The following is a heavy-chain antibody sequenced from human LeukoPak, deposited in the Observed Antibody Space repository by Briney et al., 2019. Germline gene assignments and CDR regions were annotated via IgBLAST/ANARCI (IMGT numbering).Heavy chain of an antibody. CDR1: GGSISSGGYY. CDR2: IYYSGST. D-gene: IGHD3-22*01. Sequence: SETLSLTCTVSGGSISSGGYYWSWIRQHPGKGLEWIGYIYYSGSTYYNPSLKSRVTISVDTSKKQFSLKLSSVTAADTAVYYCARAYDSSGYFRWGQGTLVTVSS. CDR3: ARAYDSSGYFR. J-gene: IGHJ4*02. V-gene: IGHV4-30-4*08.